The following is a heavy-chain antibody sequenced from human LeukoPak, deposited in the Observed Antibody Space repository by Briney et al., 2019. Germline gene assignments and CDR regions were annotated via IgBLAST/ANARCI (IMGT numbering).Heavy chain of an antibody. Sequence: ASVKVSCKASGYTFTSYDINWVRQATGQGLEWMGWMNPNSGNTGYAQKFQGRVTITRNTSISTAYMELSSLRSEDTAVYYCARDPMTSWYFDLWGRGTLVTVSS. CDR3: ARDPMTSWYFDL. V-gene: IGHV1-8*03. J-gene: IGHJ2*01. D-gene: IGHD2-21*02. CDR1: GYTFTSYD. CDR2: MNPNSGNT.